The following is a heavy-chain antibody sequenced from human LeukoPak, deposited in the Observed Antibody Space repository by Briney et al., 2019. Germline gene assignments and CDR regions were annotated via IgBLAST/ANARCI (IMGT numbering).Heavy chain of an antibody. CDR2: ISSSSSTI. Sequence: GGSLRLSCAASGFTFSSFAMSWVRQAPGKGLEWVSYISSSSSTIYYADSVKGRFTISRDNAKNSLYLQMNSLRAEDTAVYYCARGRGDYWGQGTLVTVSS. V-gene: IGHV3-48*01. CDR1: GFTFSSFA. J-gene: IGHJ4*02. CDR3: ARGRGDY.